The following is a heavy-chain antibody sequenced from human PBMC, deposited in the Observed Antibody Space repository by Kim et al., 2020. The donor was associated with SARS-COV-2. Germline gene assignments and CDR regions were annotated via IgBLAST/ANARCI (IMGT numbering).Heavy chain of an antibody. V-gene: IGHV1-3*01. J-gene: IGHJ4*02. D-gene: IGHD2-15*01. Sequence: GNGNTRYSQKFQGRVTFTTDTSASTAYMEVSSLRSEDSTVYYCLGGYYFDYWGQGTLVTVSS. CDR2: GNGNT. CDR3: LGGYYFDY.